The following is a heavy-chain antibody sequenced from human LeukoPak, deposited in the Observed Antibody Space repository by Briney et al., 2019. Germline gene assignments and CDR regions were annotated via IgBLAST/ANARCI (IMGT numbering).Heavy chain of an antibody. CDR2: IYYSGST. CDR1: GGSISSYY. D-gene: IGHD6-13*01. Sequence: SETLSLTCTVPGGSISSYYWSWIRQPPGRGLEWIGYIYYSGSTNYNPSLKSRVTISVDTSKNQFSLRLSSVTAADAAVYYCARVTGYVMEDYFDYWGQGTLVTVSS. V-gene: IGHV4-59*01. CDR3: ARVTGYVMEDYFDY. J-gene: IGHJ4*02.